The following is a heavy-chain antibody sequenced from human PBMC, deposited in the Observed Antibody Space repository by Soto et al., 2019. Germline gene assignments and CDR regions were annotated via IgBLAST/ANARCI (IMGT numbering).Heavy chain of an antibody. V-gene: IGHV3-33*01. J-gene: IGHJ4*02. CDR3: ARDRLRGDY. CDR1: GGTFSSYA. Sequence: QVQLVQSGAEVKKPGSSVKVSCKASGGTFSSYAISWVRQAPGQGLEWVAVIWFDGSNEYYADSVKGRFTISRDNSKNTLYLQMNSLRAEDTAVYYCARDRLRGDYWGQGTLVTVSS. CDR2: IWFDGSNE. D-gene: IGHD3-10*01.